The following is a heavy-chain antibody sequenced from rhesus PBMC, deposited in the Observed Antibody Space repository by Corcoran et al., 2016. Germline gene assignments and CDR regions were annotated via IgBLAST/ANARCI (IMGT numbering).Heavy chain of an antibody. Sequence: QVQLQESGPGVVKPSETLSLTCAVSGGSISGGYDWSWIRQPPGTVLDWIGYIYGSKGSTNYNPSHKNRFTILTDASKNEFSLKLSSVTAADAAVYYCARDRAAAGRFDYWGQGVLVTVSS. V-gene: IGHV4-76*01. CDR2: IYGSKGST. D-gene: IGHD6-31*01. CDR1: GGSISGGYD. CDR3: ARDRAAAGRFDY. J-gene: IGHJ4*01.